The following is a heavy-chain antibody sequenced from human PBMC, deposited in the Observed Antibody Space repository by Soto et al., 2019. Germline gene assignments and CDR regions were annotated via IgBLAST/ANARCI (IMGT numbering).Heavy chain of an antibody. D-gene: IGHD3-10*01. V-gene: IGHV1-69*01. CDR1: GVSFNNNG. CDR3: ARVLYYGSGSYSPYGMDV. J-gene: IGHJ6*02. CDR2: VSPPFRTS. Sequence: QVQLVQSGAEVKKPGSSVKVSCKTSGVSFNNNGIGWVRQAPGHGLEWMGGVSPPFRTSNYARKLQGRISITADASTGTLNMELSSLTSEDTAQYYCARVLYYGSGSYSPYGMDVWGQGTTVTVSS.